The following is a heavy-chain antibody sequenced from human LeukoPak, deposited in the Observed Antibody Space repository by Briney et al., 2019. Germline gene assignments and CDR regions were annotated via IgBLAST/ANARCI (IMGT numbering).Heavy chain of an antibody. CDR2: INHDGSST. CDR1: GFTFTTFW. V-gene: IGHV3-74*01. CDR3: AKSGYHGSSGYN. J-gene: IGHJ4*02. Sequence: PGGSLRLSCATSGFTFTTFWMHWVRQAPGKGLVWVSRINHDGSSTNYADSVKGRFTISRDNSKNTLYLQMSSLGAEDTAVYYCAKSGYHGSSGYNWGQGTLVTVSS. D-gene: IGHD3-22*01.